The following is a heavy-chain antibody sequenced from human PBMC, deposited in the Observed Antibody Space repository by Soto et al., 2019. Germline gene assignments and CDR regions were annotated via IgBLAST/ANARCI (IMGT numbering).Heavy chain of an antibody. D-gene: IGHD3-16*01. Sequence: SETLSLTCTVSGGSTSSDNYWSWIRQPPGKGLEWIGQIYYSGNTDYNPSLKRQLAISIDTSKNQFSPKLSSVPAAETAVYFCAREGGESSDGLYYFDSWGQGSLVTVSS. J-gene: IGHJ4*02. CDR3: AREGGESSDGLYYFDS. CDR1: GGSTSSDNY. CDR2: IYYSGNT. V-gene: IGHV4-30-4*01.